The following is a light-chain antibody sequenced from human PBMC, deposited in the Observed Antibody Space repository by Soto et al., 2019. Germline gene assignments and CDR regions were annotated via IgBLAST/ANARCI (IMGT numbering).Light chain of an antibody. CDR3: QQRSTWPQT. Sequence: EIVLTQSPATLSLSPGERATLSCRASQSVSSYLAWYQQKPGQAPRLLIYDASNRATGIPARFSGSGSGTDFTLTISGLEPEDFAVYYCQQRSTWPQTFGQGTKVEIK. J-gene: IGKJ1*01. V-gene: IGKV3-11*01. CDR1: QSVSSY. CDR2: DAS.